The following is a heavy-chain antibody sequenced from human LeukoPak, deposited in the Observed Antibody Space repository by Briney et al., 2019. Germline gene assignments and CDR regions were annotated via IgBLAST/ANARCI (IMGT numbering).Heavy chain of an antibody. J-gene: IGHJ4*02. D-gene: IGHD1-1*01. CDR1: GHTFTNLD. CDR2: MSPNSGDT. V-gene: IGHV1-8*01. CDR3: ASNPPNTGDFYY. Sequence: ASVRVSCKTSGHTFTNLDINWLRQAPGQGLEWMGWMSPNSGDTGYAQKFQGRVSMTRDIFKSTAYMELSSLRSEDTAIYYCASNPPNTGDFYYWGLGTLVTVSS.